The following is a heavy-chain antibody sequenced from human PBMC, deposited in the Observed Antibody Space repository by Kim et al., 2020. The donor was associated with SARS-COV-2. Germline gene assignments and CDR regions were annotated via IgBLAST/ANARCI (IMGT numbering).Heavy chain of an antibody. Sequence: ADPGKGRFTISRDNSKNTLYLQMNSLRAEDTAVYYCARDGDWNYGNWYFDLWGRGTLVTVSS. CDR3: ARDGDWNYGNWYFDL. D-gene: IGHD1-7*01. V-gene: IGHV3-53*01. J-gene: IGHJ2*01.